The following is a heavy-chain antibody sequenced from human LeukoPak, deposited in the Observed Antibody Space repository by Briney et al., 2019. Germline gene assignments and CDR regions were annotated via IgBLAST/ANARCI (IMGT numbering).Heavy chain of an antibody. Sequence: TSETLSLTCTVSGGSISSYYWSWIRQPPGKGLEWIGYIYTSGSTNYNPSLKSRVTISVDTSKNQFSLKLSSVTAADTAVYYCARPRYCSSTSCYPNWYFDLWGRGTLVTVSS. D-gene: IGHD2-2*01. CDR2: IYTSGST. CDR3: ARPRYCSSTSCYPNWYFDL. V-gene: IGHV4-4*09. CDR1: GGSISSYY. J-gene: IGHJ2*01.